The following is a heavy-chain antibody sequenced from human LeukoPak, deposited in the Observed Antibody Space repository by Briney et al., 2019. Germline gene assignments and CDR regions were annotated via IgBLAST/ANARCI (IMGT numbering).Heavy chain of an antibody. J-gene: IGHJ4*02. CDR3: ARDPPGTGHYFDY. D-gene: IGHD1-1*01. CDR2: ISSSSSYI. CDR1: GFTFSSYS. V-gene: IGHV3-21*01. Sequence: PGGSLRLSCAASGFTFSSYSMNWVRQAPGKGLEWVSSISSSSSYIYYADSVKGRFTISRDNAKNSLYLQMNSLRAEDTAVYYCARDPPGTGHYFDYWGQGTLVTGSS.